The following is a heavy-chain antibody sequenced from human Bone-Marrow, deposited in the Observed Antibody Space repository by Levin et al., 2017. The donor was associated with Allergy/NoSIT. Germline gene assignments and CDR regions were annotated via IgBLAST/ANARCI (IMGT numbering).Heavy chain of an antibody. J-gene: IGHJ4*02. Sequence: SETLSLTCAVSGGSFGAFYWSWIRQPPGKGLEWIGEIDHSGSTNYNPSLKSRVTISVDTSKNQFSLKVNSMTAADTAVYFCARSFRGVVVPAAHFDSWGQGTLVTVSS. V-gene: IGHV4-34*01. CDR3: ARSFRGVVVPAAHFDS. D-gene: IGHD2-2*01. CDR2: IDHSGST. CDR1: GGSFGAFY.